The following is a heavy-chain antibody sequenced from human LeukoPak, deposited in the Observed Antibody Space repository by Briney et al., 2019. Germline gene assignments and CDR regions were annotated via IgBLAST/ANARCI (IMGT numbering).Heavy chain of an antibody. CDR1: GGSIRSGGYY. CDR3: ARAYGSGRDHFDY. Sequence: PSETLSLTCTASGGSIRSGGYYWSWIRQHPGKGLEWIRYIYYSGSTYYNPSLKSRVTISVDTSKNQFSLKLSSVTAADTAVYYCARAYGSGRDHFDYWGQGTLVTVSS. J-gene: IGHJ4*02. D-gene: IGHD3-10*01. CDR2: IYYSGST. V-gene: IGHV4-31*03.